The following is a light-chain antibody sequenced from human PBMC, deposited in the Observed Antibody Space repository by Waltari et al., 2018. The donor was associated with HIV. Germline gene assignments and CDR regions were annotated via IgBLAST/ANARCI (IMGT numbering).Light chain of an antibody. CDR3: SSYARNSPWL. J-gene: IGLJ3*02. V-gene: IGLV2-14*03. CDR1: ASDFGDYNY. Sequence: QSVLTQPASVSGAPGHSVTISCTGTASDFGDYNYVSCYQQHPGKAPKLLIYDVSHRPSGISQRFSGSRSGTTASLTISGLQAEDEADYYCSSYARNSPWLFGGGTKLSVL. CDR2: DVS.